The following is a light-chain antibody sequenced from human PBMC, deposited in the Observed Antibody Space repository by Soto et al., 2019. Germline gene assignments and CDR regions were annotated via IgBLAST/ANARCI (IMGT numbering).Light chain of an antibody. CDR3: QQGNDFPIT. CDR2: GAS. CDR1: QGIGRW. J-gene: IGKJ5*01. V-gene: IGKV1-12*01. Sequence: DIQMTQSPSSVSVSVGDRVTISCRAGQGIGRWLAWYQQRPGKAPKLPIYGASNLLPGVPSRFSGSGSGTDFTLTISGLQSEDIGTYYCQQGNDFPITFGQGTRLEIK.